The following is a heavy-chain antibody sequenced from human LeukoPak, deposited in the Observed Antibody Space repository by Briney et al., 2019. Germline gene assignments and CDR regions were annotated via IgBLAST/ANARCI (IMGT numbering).Heavy chain of an antibody. Sequence: ASVEVSCKASGYTFTSYGISWVRQAPGQGLEWMGWISAYNGNTNYAQKLQGRVTMTTDTSTSTAYMELRSLRSEDTAVYYCARGEMATIRGRFDYWGQGTLVTVSS. J-gene: IGHJ4*02. CDR3: ARGEMATIRGRFDY. V-gene: IGHV1-18*01. CDR1: GYTFTSYG. CDR2: ISAYNGNT. D-gene: IGHD5-24*01.